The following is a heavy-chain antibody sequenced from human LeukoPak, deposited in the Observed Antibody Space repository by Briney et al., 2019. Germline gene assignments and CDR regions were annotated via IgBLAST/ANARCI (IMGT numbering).Heavy chain of an antibody. CDR1: GYSFTSYW. Sequence: GESLKISCKGSGYSFTSYWIGWVRQMPGKGLEWMGIIYPGDSDTRYSPSFQGQVTISADKSISTAYLQWSSLKASDTAMYYCARCTRVHSSGCQPFDYWGQGTLVTVSS. V-gene: IGHV5-51*01. J-gene: IGHJ4*02. CDR3: ARCTRVHSSGCQPFDY. CDR2: IYPGDSDT. D-gene: IGHD6-19*01.